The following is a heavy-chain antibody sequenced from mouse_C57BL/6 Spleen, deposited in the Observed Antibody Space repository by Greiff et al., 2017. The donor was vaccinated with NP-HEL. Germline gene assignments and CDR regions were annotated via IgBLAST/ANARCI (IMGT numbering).Heavy chain of an antibody. CDR2: IWSGGST. V-gene: IGHV2-2*01. J-gene: IGHJ3*01. CDR1: GFSLTSYG. Sequence: VQLVESGPGLVQPSQSLSITCTVSGFSLTSYGVHWVRQSPGKGLEWLGVIWSGGSTDYNAAFISRLSISKDNSKSQVFFKMNSLQADDTAIYYCARNLGDYPFAYWGQGTLVTVSA. D-gene: IGHD2-4*01. CDR3: ARNLGDYPFAY.